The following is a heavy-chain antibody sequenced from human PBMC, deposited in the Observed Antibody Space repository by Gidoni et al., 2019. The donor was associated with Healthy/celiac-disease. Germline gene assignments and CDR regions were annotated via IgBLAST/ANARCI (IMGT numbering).Heavy chain of an antibody. CDR1: GFTFSSYG. J-gene: IGHJ6*02. D-gene: IGHD2-2*01. V-gene: IGHV3-33*01. CDR3: ARIVPAAPYYYYYGMDV. Sequence: QVQLVESGGGVVQPGRSLRLSCAASGFTFSSYGMHWVRQAPGKGLEWVEVIWYDGSNKDYAESVKGRFTISRDNSKNTLYLQMNSLRAEDTAVYYCARIVPAAPYYYYYGMDVWGQGTTVTVSS. CDR2: IWYDGSNK.